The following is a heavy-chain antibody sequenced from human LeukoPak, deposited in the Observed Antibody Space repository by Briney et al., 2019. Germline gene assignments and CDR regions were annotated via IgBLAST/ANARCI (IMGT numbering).Heavy chain of an antibody. CDR3: AREVGATSGYFDY. D-gene: IGHD1-26*01. J-gene: IGHJ4*02. CDR1: GGSISSYY. Sequence: SETLSLTCTVSGGSISSYYWSWIRQPPGKGLEWIWYVYYSGSTNYNPSLKSRVTISVDTSKNQFSLKLSSVTAADTAVYYCAREVGATSGYFDYWGQGTLVTVSS. V-gene: IGHV4-59*01. CDR2: VYYSGST.